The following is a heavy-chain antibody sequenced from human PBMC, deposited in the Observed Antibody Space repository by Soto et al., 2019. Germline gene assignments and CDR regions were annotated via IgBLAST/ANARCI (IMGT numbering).Heavy chain of an antibody. CDR2: IIPVLGVE. V-gene: IGHV1-69*02. CDR1: GGSFSSYI. Sequence: QVQLVQSGAEVKKPGSSVKVSCKASGGSFSSYIVSWVRQAPGQGLEWMGRIIPVLGVEYYAQKFQGRVTSTAAKYPTTVYMGLCSPMSEHTVVYYCANSSAPGSATPYSYGMAVWGLGTTVTVS. CDR3: ANSSAPGSATPYSYGMAV. D-gene: IGHD2-15*01. J-gene: IGHJ6*02.